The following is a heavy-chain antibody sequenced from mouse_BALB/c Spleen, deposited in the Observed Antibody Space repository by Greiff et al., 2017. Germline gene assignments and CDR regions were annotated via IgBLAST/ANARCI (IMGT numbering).Heavy chain of an antibody. V-gene: IGHV6-6*02. CDR1: GFTFSNYW. D-gene: IGHD2-3*01. CDR2: IRLKSNNYAT. CDR3: TRGGIYDGYYFDY. Sequence: EVKVEESGGGLVQPGGSMKLSCVASGFTFSNYWMNWVRQSPEKGLEWVAEIRLKSNNYATHYAESVKGRFTISRDDSKSSVYLQMNNLRAEDTGIYYCTRGGIYDGYYFDYWGQGTTLTVSS. J-gene: IGHJ2*01.